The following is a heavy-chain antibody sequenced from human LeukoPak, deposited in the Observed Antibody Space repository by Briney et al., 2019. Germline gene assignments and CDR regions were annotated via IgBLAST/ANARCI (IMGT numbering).Heavy chain of an antibody. J-gene: IGHJ5*02. CDR2: ISGGSSDT. CDR3: ARRGATYCTVVSCNPNWFDP. D-gene: IGHD2-8*02. CDR1: GFNFPDYY. V-gene: IGHV3-11*03. Sequence: GGSLRLSCAASGFNFPDYYMTWIRQAPGKGPEWLSYISGGSSDTSYADSVKGRFTISRDNAKNSLYLEMNNLRADDTAVYYCARRGATYCTVVSCNPNWFDPWGRGTLVTVST.